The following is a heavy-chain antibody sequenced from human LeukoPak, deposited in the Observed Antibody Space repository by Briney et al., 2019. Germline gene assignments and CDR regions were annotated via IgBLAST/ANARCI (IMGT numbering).Heavy chain of an antibody. D-gene: IGHD6-13*01. Sequence: SETLSLTCTVSGGSISSYYWSWIRQPPGKGLEWIGYIYYSGSTNYNPSLKSRVTISVDTSKNQFSLKLSSVTAADTAVYYCARARCYSSSCGSFDIWGQGTMVTVSS. CDR1: GGSISSYY. V-gene: IGHV4-59*01. CDR2: IYYSGST. J-gene: IGHJ3*02. CDR3: ARARCYSSSCGSFDI.